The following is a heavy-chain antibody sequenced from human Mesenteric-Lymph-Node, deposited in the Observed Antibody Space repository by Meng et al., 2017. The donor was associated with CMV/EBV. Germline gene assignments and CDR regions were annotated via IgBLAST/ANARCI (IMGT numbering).Heavy chain of an antibody. V-gene: IGHV3-64*02. CDR1: GFTFSSYA. D-gene: IGHD6-19*01. CDR2: ISSNGGST. J-gene: IGHJ4*02. CDR3: ASHAWDTTGWYYFDY. Sequence: GESLKISCAASGFTFSSYAMHWVRQAPGKGLEYVSAISSNGGSTYYADSVKGRFTISRDNSKNTLYLQMGSLRAEDMAVYYCASHAWDTTGWYYFDYWGQGTLVTVSS.